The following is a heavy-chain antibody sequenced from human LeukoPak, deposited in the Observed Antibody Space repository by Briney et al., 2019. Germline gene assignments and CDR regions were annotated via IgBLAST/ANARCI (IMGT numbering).Heavy chain of an antibody. CDR2: IYYSGST. D-gene: IGHD6-6*01. V-gene: IGHV4-59*11. J-gene: IGHJ5*02. Sequence: PSETLSLTCTVSGGSISSHYWSWIRQPPGKGLEWIGYIYYSGSTNYNPSLKSRVTISVDTSKNQFSLKLSSVTAADTAVYYCARTYSSSFGWFGPWGQGTLVTVSS. CDR3: ARTYSSSFGWFGP. CDR1: GGSISSHY.